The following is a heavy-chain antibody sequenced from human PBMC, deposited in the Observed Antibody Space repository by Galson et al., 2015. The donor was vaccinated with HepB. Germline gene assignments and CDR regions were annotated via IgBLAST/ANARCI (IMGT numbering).Heavy chain of an antibody. V-gene: IGHV3-30*01. J-gene: IGHJ4*02. CDR3: ARDRVRETFDY. CDR1: GFTLSTYA. Sequence: SLRLSCAASGFTLSTYAMDWVRQAPGKGLEWVAAISYDGTRRFYADSVKGRFTISRDNSENTLYLEMNSLGVDDMAVYYCARDRVRETFDYWGQGTLVTVSS. D-gene: IGHD1-26*01. CDR2: ISYDGTRR.